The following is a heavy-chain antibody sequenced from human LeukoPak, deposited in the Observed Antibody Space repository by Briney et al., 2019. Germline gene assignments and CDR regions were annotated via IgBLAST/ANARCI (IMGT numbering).Heavy chain of an antibody. CDR1: GGSISSYY. J-gene: IGHJ4*02. CDR3: ARHQAIDVTFDY. D-gene: IGHD4-11*01. V-gene: IGHV4-59*08. CDR2: IYYSGST. Sequence: PSETLSLTCTVSGGSISSYYWSWIRQPPGKGLEWIGYIYYSGSTNYNPSPKSRVTISGDTSKNQFSLKLSSVTAADTAVYYCARHQAIDVTFDYGSQGTLVTVSS.